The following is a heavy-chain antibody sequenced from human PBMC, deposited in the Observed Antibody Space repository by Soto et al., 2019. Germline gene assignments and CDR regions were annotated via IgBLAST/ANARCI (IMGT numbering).Heavy chain of an antibody. V-gene: IGHV2-5*02. CDR3: AHRHRGSSWYFSEYFQH. CDR2: IYWDDDK. Sequence: QITLKESGPTLVKPTQTLTLTCTFSGFSLSTSGVGVGWIRQPPGKALEWLALIYWDDDKRYSPSLKSRLTITNDTSKNQVVLTMTNMDPVDTATYYCAHRHRGSSWYFSEYFQHWGQGTLVTVSS. CDR1: GFSLSTSGVG. J-gene: IGHJ1*01. D-gene: IGHD6-13*01.